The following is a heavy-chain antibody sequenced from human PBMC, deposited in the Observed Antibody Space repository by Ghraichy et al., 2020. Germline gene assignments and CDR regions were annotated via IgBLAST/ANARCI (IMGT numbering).Heavy chain of an antibody. CDR1: GFTFSSYW. CDR2: LNTDGSNM. V-gene: IGHV3-74*01. D-gene: IGHD3-3*01. Sequence: GGSLRLSCAASGFTFSSYWMHWVRQGPGMGLVWVSRLNTDGSNMHYADSVEGRFTISRDNAQNTVYLQMNSLRAEDTAVYYCASRTRITIFGVVIMKENWFDPWGQGTLVTVSS. CDR3: ASRTRITIFGVVIMKENWFDP. J-gene: IGHJ5*02.